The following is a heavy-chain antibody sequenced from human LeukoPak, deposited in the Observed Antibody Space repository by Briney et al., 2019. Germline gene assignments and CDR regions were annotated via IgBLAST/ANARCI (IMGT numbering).Heavy chain of an antibody. V-gene: IGHV3-9*01. CDR3: ASPYRGYDFLTPLGY. J-gene: IGHJ4*02. D-gene: IGHD3-9*01. CDR1: GFTFDDYA. Sequence: GRSLRLSCAASGFTFDDYAMYWVRQAPGEGLEWVSGISWNSGSIGYADSVKGRFTISRDNAKNFLYLQMNSLRAEDTALYYCASPYRGYDFLTPLGYWGQGTLVTVSS. CDR2: ISWNSGSI.